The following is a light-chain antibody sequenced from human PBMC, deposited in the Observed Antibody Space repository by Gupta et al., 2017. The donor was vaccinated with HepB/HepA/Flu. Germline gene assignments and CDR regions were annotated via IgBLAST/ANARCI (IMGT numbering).Light chain of an antibody. J-gene: IGLJ2*01. CDR2: MDAGGIEG. CDR3: ATDHGSGSNFAMI. V-gene: IGLV9-49*01. Sequence: QPVLTQPPSASASLGASVTLTCTLSSGARHYKVDWYQQRPGKAPRFVMRMDAGGIEGSKGDGIPDRFSDLGSGLNRYLTIKNIQEEDESDYYCATDHGSGSNFAMIFGGGTKLTVL. CDR1: SGARHYK.